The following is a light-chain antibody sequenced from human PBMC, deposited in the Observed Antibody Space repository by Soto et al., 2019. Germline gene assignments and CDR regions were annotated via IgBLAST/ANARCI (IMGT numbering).Light chain of an antibody. V-gene: IGKV3-20*01. J-gene: IGKJ2*01. CDR3: QHLRT. Sequence: EIVLTQSPGTLSLSPGERATLSCRASQSVSSSYLAWYQQKPGQAPRLVIYGASSRATGIPNRFSGSGSGTDFTLTISRLAREDYAVYYCQHLRTFGQGTKLEIK. CDR1: QSVSSSY. CDR2: GAS.